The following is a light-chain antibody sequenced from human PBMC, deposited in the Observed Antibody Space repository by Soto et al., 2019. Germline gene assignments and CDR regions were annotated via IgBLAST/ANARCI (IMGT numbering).Light chain of an antibody. CDR2: WAS. Sequence: DIVMTQSPDSLAVSLGERATINCKSSQSVLYSSNNKNYLAWYQQKPGQPPKLLIYWASTRESGVPDRFSGRGSGTDFTLTISSLQADDVAVYYCQQYYSTPFTFGPGTKVDLQ. CDR3: QQYYSTPFT. J-gene: IGKJ3*01. V-gene: IGKV4-1*01. CDR1: QSVLYSSNNKNY.